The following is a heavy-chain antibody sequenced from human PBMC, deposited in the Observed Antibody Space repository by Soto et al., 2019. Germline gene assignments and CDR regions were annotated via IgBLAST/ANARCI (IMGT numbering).Heavy chain of an antibody. CDR3: TIYDFWSGGKRRAV. V-gene: IGHV1-18*04. J-gene: IGHJ6*02. Sequence: GAPGKVSFKDSCYTFTSYCISWFLQSLGQGLELMGWISAYNGNTNYAQKLQGRVTMTTDTSTSTAYMELRSLRSDDTAVYYCTIYDFWSGGKRRAVWGQGTTVTVSS. CDR2: ISAYNGNT. CDR1: CYTFTSYC. D-gene: IGHD3-3*01.